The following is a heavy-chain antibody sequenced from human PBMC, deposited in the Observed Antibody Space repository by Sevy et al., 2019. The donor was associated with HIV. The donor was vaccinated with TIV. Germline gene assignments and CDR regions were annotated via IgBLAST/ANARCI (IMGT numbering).Heavy chain of an antibody. Sequence: ASVKVSCKASGGTFSSYAISWVRQAPGQGLEWMGGIIPIFGTANYAQKFQGRVTITADKSTSTAYMGLSSLGSEDTAVYYCARVPRGYSYEYYYYYMDVWGKGTTVTVSS. J-gene: IGHJ6*03. CDR1: GGTFSSYA. CDR3: ARVPRGYSYEYYYYYMDV. CDR2: IIPIFGTA. D-gene: IGHD5-18*01. V-gene: IGHV1-69*06.